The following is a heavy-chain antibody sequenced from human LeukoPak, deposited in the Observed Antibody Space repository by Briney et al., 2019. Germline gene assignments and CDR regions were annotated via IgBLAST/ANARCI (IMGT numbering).Heavy chain of an antibody. CDR2: IYYSGST. Sequence: SETLSLTCTVSGGSISSYYWSWIRQPPGKGLEWIGYIYYSGSTNYNPSLKSRVTISVDTSKNQFSLKLSSVTAADTAVYYCARAYDISSFDLWGRGTLVTVSS. CDR3: ARAYDISSFDL. V-gene: IGHV4-59*08. CDR1: GGSISSYY. J-gene: IGHJ2*01. D-gene: IGHD3-9*01.